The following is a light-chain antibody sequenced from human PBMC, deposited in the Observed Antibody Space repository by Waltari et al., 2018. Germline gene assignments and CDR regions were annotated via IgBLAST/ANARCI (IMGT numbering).Light chain of an antibody. J-gene: IGLJ2*01. CDR3: AAWDDSLKTVI. CDR2: SNK. CDR1: SSNIGSNT. V-gene: IGLV1-44*01. Sequence: QSVLTQPPSASGTPGQRVTISCSGSSSNIGSNTVNWYQQLPGTAPKLLIYSNKQRPSGVPDRFSGSKSGTSASLAISGLQSEDDADYYCAAWDDSLKTVIFGGGTKLTVL.